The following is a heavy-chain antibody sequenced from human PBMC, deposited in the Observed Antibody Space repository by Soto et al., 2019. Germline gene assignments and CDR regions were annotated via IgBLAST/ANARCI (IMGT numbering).Heavy chain of an antibody. D-gene: IGHD3-10*01. CDR3: AREFEDLTSNFDY. V-gene: IGHV3-21*06. CDR1: GFTFTRYS. J-gene: IGHJ4*02. Sequence: KLSCAASGFTFTRYSMNWVRQAPGKGLEWVSSISSTTNYIYYGDAMKGRFTISRDNAKNSLYLEMNSLRAEDTAVYYCAREFEDLTSNFDYWGQGTLVTVSS. CDR2: ISSTTNYI.